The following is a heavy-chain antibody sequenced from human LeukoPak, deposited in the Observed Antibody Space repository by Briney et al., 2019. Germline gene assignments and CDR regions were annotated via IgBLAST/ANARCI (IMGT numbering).Heavy chain of an antibody. CDR2: ISWNRGSI. Sequence: GESLRLSCAASGFTFDDYGMHWVRQAPGKGLEWVSGISWNRGSIGYADSVKGRFTISRDNAKNSLYLQMNSLRAEDTALYYCAKGGGSGYYYYGMDVWGQGTTVTVSS. V-gene: IGHV3-9*01. CDR3: AKGGGSGYYYYGMDV. J-gene: IGHJ6*02. D-gene: IGHD3-10*01. CDR1: GFTFDDYG.